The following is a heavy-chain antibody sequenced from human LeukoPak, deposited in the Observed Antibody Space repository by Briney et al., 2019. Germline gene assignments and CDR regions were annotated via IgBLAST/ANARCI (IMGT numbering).Heavy chain of an antibody. CDR1: GFTFSSYA. V-gene: IGHV3-23*01. D-gene: IGHD2-8*01. CDR2: ISGSGAGT. Sequence: GGSLRLSCAVSGFTFSSYAMNWVRQAPGKGLEWVSGISGSGAGTYYADSVKGRFTISRDNSKSTLYLQMNSLRAEDTAVYYCAKMVREFYTISYYFDYWGQGTLVTVSS. CDR3: AKMVREFYTISYYFDY. J-gene: IGHJ4*02.